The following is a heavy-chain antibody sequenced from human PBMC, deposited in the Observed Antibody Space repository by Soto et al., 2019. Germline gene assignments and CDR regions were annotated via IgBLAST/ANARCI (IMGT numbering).Heavy chain of an antibody. Sequence: QLQLQESGPGLVKPSETLSLTCTVSGGSISSSSYYWGWIRQPPGKGLEWIWSIYTSGSTNYNPSLKSRVTMSVDTSKNQFSLKLSSVTAADTAVYYCARIHSPYYFDYWGQGTLVTVSS. J-gene: IGHJ4*02. CDR1: GGSISSSSYY. CDR3: ARIHSPYYFDY. CDR2: IYTSGST. V-gene: IGHV4-39*07.